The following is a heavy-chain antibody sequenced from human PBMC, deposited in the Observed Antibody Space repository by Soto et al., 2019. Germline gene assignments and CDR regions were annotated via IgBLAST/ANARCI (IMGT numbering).Heavy chain of an antibody. CDR2: IYYSGST. CDR3: STPRPRYYGSGGYPKLFEP. V-gene: IGHV4-59*01. D-gene: IGHD3-10*01. CDR1: GGSISSYY. Sequence: QVQLQESGPGLVKPSETLSLTCTVSGGSISSYYWSWIRQPPGKGLEWIGYIYYSGSTNYNPSLKRRVPPSVDPFKEPFSPKLSSGAGAENGVYYCSTPRPRYYGSGGYPKLFEPRGQGTLVTVSS. J-gene: IGHJ5*02.